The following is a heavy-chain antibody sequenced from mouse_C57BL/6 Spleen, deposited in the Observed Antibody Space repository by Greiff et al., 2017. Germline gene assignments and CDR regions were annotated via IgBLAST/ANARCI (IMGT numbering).Heavy chain of an antibody. CDR3: ARDENYYGSTLFAY. J-gene: IGHJ3*01. CDR2: IRDGGSYT. CDR1: GFTFSSYA. D-gene: IGHD1-1*01. V-gene: IGHV5-4*01. Sequence: DVKLVESGGGLVKPGGSLKLSCAASGFTFSSYAMSWVRQTPEKRLEWVATIRDGGSYTDYPDNVKGRFTISRDNAKSNLYLQMSHLKSEDTAMYYCARDENYYGSTLFAYWGQGTLVTVSA.